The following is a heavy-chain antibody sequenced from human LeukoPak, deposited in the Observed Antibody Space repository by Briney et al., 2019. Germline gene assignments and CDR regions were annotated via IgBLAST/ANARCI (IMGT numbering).Heavy chain of an antibody. J-gene: IGHJ4*02. CDR1: GFTFSSYA. CDR3: AKEPLLWFGELQPYYFDY. Sequence: GGSLRLSCAASGFTFSSYAMSWVRQAPGKGLEWVSAISGSGGSTYYADSVKGRFTISRDNSKNTLYLQMNSLRAEDTAVYYCAKEPLLWFGELQPYYFDYWAREPWSPSPQ. CDR2: ISGSGGST. D-gene: IGHD3-10*01. V-gene: IGHV3-23*01.